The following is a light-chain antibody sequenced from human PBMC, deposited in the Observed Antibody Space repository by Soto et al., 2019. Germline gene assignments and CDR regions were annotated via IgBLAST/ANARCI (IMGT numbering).Light chain of an antibody. J-gene: IGKJ1*01. CDR1: QALSNY. CDR3: QQYNSYSPT. Sequence: DIQLTQSPSVLSASVGDTVTITCRASQALSNYLAWYQQKPGKAPDLLIYSASTLQSGVPSRFSGSGSETEFSLTIRALQPDDFATYYCQQYNSYSPTFGQGNKVDIK. CDR2: SAS. V-gene: IGKV1-9*01.